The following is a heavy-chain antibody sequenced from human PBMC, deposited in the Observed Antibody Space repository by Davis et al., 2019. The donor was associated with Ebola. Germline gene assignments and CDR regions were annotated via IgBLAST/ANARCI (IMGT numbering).Heavy chain of an antibody. CDR3: ARSDIVVVPAAAVGRAFDY. D-gene: IGHD2-2*01. Sequence: SVKVSCKASGGTFSSYAISWVRQAPGQGLEWMGGIIPIFGTANYAQKFQGRVTITADESTSTAYMELSSLRSEDTAVYYCARSDIVVVPAAAVGRAFDYWGQGTLVTVSS. J-gene: IGHJ4*02. CDR2: IIPIFGTA. V-gene: IGHV1-69*13. CDR1: GGTFSSYA.